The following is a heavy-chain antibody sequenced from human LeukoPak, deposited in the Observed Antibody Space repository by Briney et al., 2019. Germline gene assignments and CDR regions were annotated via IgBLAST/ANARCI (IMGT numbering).Heavy chain of an antibody. V-gene: IGHV3-74*01. D-gene: IGHD4-17*01. Sequence: GGSLRLSCAASGFSFSDHWMHWVRQAPGKGLEGVSRVSSDGSRTYYSDSVEGRFTISRDNAKKALYLQLNSLRAEDTAVYYCARELYGDYGADYWGQGTLVTVSS. CDR2: VSSDGSRT. J-gene: IGHJ4*02. CDR3: ARELYGDYGADY. CDR1: GFSFSDHW.